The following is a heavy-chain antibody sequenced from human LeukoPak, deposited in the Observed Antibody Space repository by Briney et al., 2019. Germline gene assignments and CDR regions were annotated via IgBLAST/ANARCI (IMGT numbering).Heavy chain of an antibody. V-gene: IGHV1-18*01. J-gene: IGHJ6*03. CDR2: ISAYNGNT. D-gene: IGHD3-10*01. CDR1: GYTFTSYG. Sequence: VASVKVSCKASGYTFTSYGISWVRQAPGQGLEWMGWISAYNGNTNYAQKLQGRVTMTTDTSTSTAYMELRSLRSDDTAVYYCAREGEGSGSFNYYYYMDVWGKGTTVTVSS. CDR3: AREGEGSGSFNYYYYMDV.